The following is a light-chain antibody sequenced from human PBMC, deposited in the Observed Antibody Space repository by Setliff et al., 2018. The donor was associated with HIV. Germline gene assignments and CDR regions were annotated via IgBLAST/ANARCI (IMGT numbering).Light chain of an antibody. CDR3: SSYVNINTLV. J-gene: IGLJ1*01. CDR1: SSDIGAYNY. Sequence: QSALAQPASVSGSPGQSITISCIGTSSDIGAYNYVSWYQQHPGKAPKVMIYDVRKRPSGVSKRFSGSKSGNTASLTISGLQAEDEAAYYCSSYVNINTLVFGTGTKVTVL. V-gene: IGLV2-14*03. CDR2: DVR.